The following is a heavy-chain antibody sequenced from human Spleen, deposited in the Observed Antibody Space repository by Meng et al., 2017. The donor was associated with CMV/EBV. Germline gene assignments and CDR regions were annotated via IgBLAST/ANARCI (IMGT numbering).Heavy chain of an antibody. CDR1: GFTFSSYS. V-gene: IGHV3-21*01. CDR2: ISSSSSYI. Sequence: GGSLRLSCAASGFTFSSYSMNWVRQAPGKGLEWVSSISSSSSYIYYADSVKGRFTISRDNAKNSLYLQMNSLRAEDTAVYYCATRERELTALSGLYYYYAMDVWGQGTSVTVSS. CDR3: ATRERELTALSGLYYYYAMDV. J-gene: IGHJ6*02. D-gene: IGHD2-15*01.